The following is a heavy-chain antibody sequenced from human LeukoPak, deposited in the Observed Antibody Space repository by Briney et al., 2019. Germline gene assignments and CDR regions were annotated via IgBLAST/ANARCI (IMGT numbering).Heavy chain of an antibody. D-gene: IGHD6-19*01. CDR2: ISSSGTTA. CDR1: GFSFSFYE. J-gene: IGHJ4*02. V-gene: IGHV3-48*03. Sequence: PGGSLRLSCAASGFSFSFYEMHWVRQAPGKGLEGISDISSSGTTAYYADAVKRRFTISRDNAKNSLYLQMNSLRAEDTAAYYCTTLTVASNFDYWGQGTLVTVSS. CDR3: TTLTVASNFDY.